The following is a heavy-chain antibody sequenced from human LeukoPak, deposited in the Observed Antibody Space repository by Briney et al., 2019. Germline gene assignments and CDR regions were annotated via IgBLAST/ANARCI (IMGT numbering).Heavy chain of an antibody. Sequence: SETLSLTCAVSGGSISSGGYSWSWIRQPPGKGREWIGYIYHSGSTYYNPSLKSRVTISVDRSKNQFSLKLSSVTAADTAVYYCARESRWFGEIQHWGQGTLVTVSS. D-gene: IGHD3-10*01. CDR1: GGSISSGGYS. CDR3: ARESRWFGEIQH. V-gene: IGHV4-30-2*01. J-gene: IGHJ1*01. CDR2: IYHSGST.